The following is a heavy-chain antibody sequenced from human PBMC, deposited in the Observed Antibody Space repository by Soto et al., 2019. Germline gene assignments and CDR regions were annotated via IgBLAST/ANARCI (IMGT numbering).Heavy chain of an antibody. CDR2: IYYSGST. V-gene: IGHV4-30-4*08. Sequence: PSETLSLTCTVSGVSISSGGYYWTWIRQHPQKGLEWIGHIYYSGSTYYNPSLKSRVTISVDTSKNQFSLKLSSVTAADTAVYYCARARGARYFDYWGQGTLVTVSS. CDR1: GVSISSGGYY. CDR3: ARARGARYFDY. D-gene: IGHD2-15*01. J-gene: IGHJ4*02.